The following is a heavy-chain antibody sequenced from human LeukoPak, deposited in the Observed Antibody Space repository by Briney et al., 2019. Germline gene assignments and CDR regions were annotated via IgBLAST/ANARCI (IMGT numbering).Heavy chain of an antibody. J-gene: IGHJ4*02. D-gene: IGHD1-26*01. CDR3: AKAGSSGAFDY. CDR2: IIPIFGTA. CDR1: GYTFTSYD. Sequence: SVKVSCKASGYTFTSYDINWVRQAPGQGLEWMGGIIPIFGTANYAQKFQGRVTITTDESTSTAYMELSSLRSEDTAVYYCAKAGSSGAFDYWGQGTLVTVSS. V-gene: IGHV1-69*05.